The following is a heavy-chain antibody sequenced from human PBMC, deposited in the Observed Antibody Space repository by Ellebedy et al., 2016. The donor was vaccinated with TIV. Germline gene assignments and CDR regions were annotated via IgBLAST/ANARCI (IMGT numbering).Heavy chain of an antibody. J-gene: IGHJ4*02. CDR3: ARSEYAWVSY. Sequence: MPSETLSLTCAVSGGFVSDGGYSWSWIRQPPGKGLEWIEYIYHFGSAYYNPSLKSQVPMSFDDAKNPFSLRLNSVTAADTAIYYCARSEYAWVSYWGQGALVTVSS. CDR2: IYHFGSA. V-gene: IGHV4-30-2*01. D-gene: IGHD2-2*01. CDR1: GGFVSDGGYS.